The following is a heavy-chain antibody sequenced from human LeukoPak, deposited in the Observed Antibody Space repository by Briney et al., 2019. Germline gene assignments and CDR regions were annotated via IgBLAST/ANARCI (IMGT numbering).Heavy chain of an antibody. V-gene: IGHV4-59*01. CDR2: IYYTGST. Sequence: SETLSLTCTVSGGSNSSYYWSWIRQPPGKGLEWIGYIYYTGSTNYNPSLKSRVTISVDTSKSQFSLKLSSVTAADTAVYYCARATEGDIVVVPAAQAKPNNWFDPWGQGTLVTVSS. J-gene: IGHJ5*02. CDR1: GGSNSSYY. CDR3: ARATEGDIVVVPAAQAKPNNWFDP. D-gene: IGHD2-2*01.